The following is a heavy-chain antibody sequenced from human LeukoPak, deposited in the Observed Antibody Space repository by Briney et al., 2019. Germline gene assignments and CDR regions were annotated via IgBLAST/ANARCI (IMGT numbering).Heavy chain of an antibody. D-gene: IGHD6-13*01. CDR3: ARRPWQQLNWFDP. V-gene: IGHV4-30-2*01. J-gene: IGHJ5*02. Sequence: SETLSLTCTVSGGSISSGGYYWSWIRQPPGKGLEWIGYIYHSGSTYYNPSLKSRVTISVDRSKNQFSLKLSSVTAADTAVYYCARRPWQQLNWFDPWGQGTLVTVSS. CDR1: GGSISSGGYY. CDR2: IYHSGST.